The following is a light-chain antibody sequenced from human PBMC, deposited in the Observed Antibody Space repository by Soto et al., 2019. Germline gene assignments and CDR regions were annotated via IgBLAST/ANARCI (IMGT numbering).Light chain of an antibody. CDR2: DAS. J-gene: IGKJ5*01. Sequence: AIQLTQSPSSLSASVGDTVSITCRARQGISSALAWYQHKPGKAPKILIYDASSLQSGVPSRFSGSESGTECTLTISSLQPEDFATYYCQQLKSYPFTFGQGTRLEIK. CDR1: QGISSA. CDR3: QQLKSYPFT. V-gene: IGKV1-13*02.